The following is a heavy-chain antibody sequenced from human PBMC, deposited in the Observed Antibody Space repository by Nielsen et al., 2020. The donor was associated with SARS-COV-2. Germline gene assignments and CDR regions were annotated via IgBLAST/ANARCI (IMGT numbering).Heavy chain of an antibody. Sequence: GGSLRLSCAASGFTFSSYSMNWVRQAPGKGLEWVSSISSSSSYIYYADSVKGRFTISRDNAKNSLYLQMNSLRAEDTAVYYCAREEGGGGWSFDENDAFDIWGQGTMVTVSS. J-gene: IGHJ3*02. D-gene: IGHD6-19*01. CDR3: AREEGGGGWSFDENDAFDI. V-gene: IGHV3-21*01. CDR1: GFTFSSYS. CDR2: ISSSSSYI.